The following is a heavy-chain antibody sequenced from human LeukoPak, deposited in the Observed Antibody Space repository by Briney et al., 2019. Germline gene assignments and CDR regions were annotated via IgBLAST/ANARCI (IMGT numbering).Heavy chain of an antibody. J-gene: IGHJ4*02. CDR3: ARPPGGSYPYYFDY. CDR2: ISSSSSTI. D-gene: IGHD1-26*01. V-gene: IGHV3-48*01. Sequence: GGSLRLSCAASGFTFSSYSMNRVRQAPGKGLEWVSYISSSSSTIYYADSVKGRFTISRDNAKNSLYLQMNSLRAEDTAVYYCARPPGGSYPYYFDYWGQGTLVTVSS. CDR1: GFTFSSYS.